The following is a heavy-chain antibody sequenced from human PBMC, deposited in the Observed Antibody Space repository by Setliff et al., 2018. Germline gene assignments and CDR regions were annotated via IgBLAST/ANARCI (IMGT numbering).Heavy chain of an antibody. Sequence: GGSLRLSCAASGFTFSNYWMYWVRQVPGKGLVWVSRINGVGTITHYADSVKGRFSISRDNSKNTLYLQMNTLRVEDTAVYYCARVVRGRFDAYYYYMDVWGTGTTGTSP. CDR2: INGVGTIT. CDR3: ARVVRGRFDAYYYYMDV. J-gene: IGHJ6*03. CDR1: GFTFSNYW. D-gene: IGHD3-10*02. V-gene: IGHV3-74*01.